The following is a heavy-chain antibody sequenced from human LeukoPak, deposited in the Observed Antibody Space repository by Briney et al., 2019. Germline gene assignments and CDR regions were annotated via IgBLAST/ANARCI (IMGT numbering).Heavy chain of an antibody. J-gene: IGHJ5*02. CDR3: ARPYCSSTSCQNWFDP. CDR2: ISYDGSNK. V-gene: IGHV3-30-3*01. Sequence: GGSLRLSCAASGFTFSSYAMHWVRQAPGKGLEWVAVISYDGSNKYYADSVKGRFTISRDNSKNTLYLQMNSLRAEDTAVYYCARPYCSSTSCQNWFDPWGQGTLVTVSS. D-gene: IGHD2-2*01. CDR1: GFTFSSYA.